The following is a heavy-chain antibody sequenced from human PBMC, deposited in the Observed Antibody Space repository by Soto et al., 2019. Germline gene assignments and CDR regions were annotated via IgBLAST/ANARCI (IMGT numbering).Heavy chain of an antibody. CDR2: INAGNGNT. J-gene: IGHJ3*02. Sequence: ASVKVSCKASGYTFTSYAMHWVRQAPGQRLEWMGWINAGNGNTKYSQKFQGRVTITRDTSASIAYMELSSLRSEDTAVYYCAREGDTAMGLGAFDIWGQGTMVTVSS. V-gene: IGHV1-3*01. CDR1: GYTFTSYA. CDR3: AREGDTAMGLGAFDI. D-gene: IGHD5-18*01.